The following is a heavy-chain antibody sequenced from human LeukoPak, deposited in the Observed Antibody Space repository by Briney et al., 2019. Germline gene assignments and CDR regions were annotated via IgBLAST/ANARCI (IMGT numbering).Heavy chain of an antibody. J-gene: IGHJ4*02. CDR3: ARPTYTSGCDY. Sequence: GGSLRLSCAASGFTFSSYAMSWVRQAPGKGLEWGSAISGSGGSTYYADSVKGRFTISRDNAKNSLYLEMTSLRVEDTAVYYCARPTYTSGCDYWGQGTLVTVSS. D-gene: IGHD6-19*01. V-gene: IGHV3-23*01. CDR1: GFTFSSYA. CDR2: ISGSGGST.